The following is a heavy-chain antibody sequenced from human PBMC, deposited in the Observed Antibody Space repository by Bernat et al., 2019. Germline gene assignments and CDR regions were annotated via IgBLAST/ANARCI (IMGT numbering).Heavy chain of an antibody. CDR1: GFTFSSYG. J-gene: IGHJ3*02. CDR2: ISSSSSTI. V-gene: IGHV3-48*01. CDR3: AKSGGIPDFDI. Sequence: VQLVESGGGVVQPGRSLRLSCAASGFTFSSYGMHWVRQAPGKGLEWVSYISSSSSTIYYADSVKGRFTISRDNAKNSLYLQMNSLRAEDTAVYYCAKSGGIPDFDIWGQGTMVTVSS. D-gene: IGHD1-26*01.